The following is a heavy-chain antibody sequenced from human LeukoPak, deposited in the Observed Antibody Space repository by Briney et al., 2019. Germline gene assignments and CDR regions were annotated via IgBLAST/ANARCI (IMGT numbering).Heavy chain of an antibody. Sequence: GGSPRLSCAASGFTFSDYYMSWIRQAPGKGLEWVSYISSSGSTIYYADSVKGRFTISRDNAKNSLYLQMNTLTTEDTAVYYCAKRRLEDSGTYGGGFDFWGQGTMVTVSS. CDR2: ISSSGSTI. J-gene: IGHJ3*01. CDR1: GFTFSDYY. V-gene: IGHV3-11*04. CDR3: AKRRLEDSGTYGGGFDF. D-gene: IGHD4-23*01.